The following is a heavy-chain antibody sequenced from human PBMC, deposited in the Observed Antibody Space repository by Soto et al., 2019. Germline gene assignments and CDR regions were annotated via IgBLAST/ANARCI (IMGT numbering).Heavy chain of an antibody. CDR2: TYYRSKWYN. CDR3: AGVASFRGMDV. J-gene: IGHJ6*02. V-gene: IGHV6-1*01. Sequence: SQTLSLTCVISGSSVSSNSAAWIWIRQSPSRGLEWLGRTYYRSKWYNDYAVSVKSRITINPDTSKNQFSLHLDSVIPEDTAVYYCAGVASFRGMDVWGQGTTVTVSS. D-gene: IGHD2-21*01. CDR1: GSSVSSNSAA.